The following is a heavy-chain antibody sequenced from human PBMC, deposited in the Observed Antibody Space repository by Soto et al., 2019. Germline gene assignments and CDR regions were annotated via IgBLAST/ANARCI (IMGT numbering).Heavy chain of an antibody. CDR2: IYYSGST. CDR3: ARMGFHTSSYYYYYMDV. Sequence: SETLSLTCTVSGGSISSGGYYWSWIRQPPGKGLEWIGYIYYSGSTNYNPSLKSRVTISVDTSKNQFSLKLSSVTAADTAVYYCARMGFHTSSYYYYYMDVWGKGTTVTVSS. CDR1: GGSISSGGYY. J-gene: IGHJ6*03. V-gene: IGHV4-61*08. D-gene: IGHD2-2*01.